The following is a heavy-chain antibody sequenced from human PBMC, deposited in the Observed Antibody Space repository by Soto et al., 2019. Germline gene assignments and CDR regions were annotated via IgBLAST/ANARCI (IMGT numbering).Heavy chain of an antibody. CDR3: AINEGTDGYKFAY. Sequence: ASVKVSCKASGYTFTGYYMHWVRQAPGQGLEWMGWINPNSGGTNYPQKFQGRVTIIADESMRTAYMELRRLRSEDTAVYYCAINEGTDGYKFAYWGQGTLVTVSS. D-gene: IGHD5-12*01. CDR1: GYTFTGYY. V-gene: IGHV1-2*02. CDR2: INPNSGGT. J-gene: IGHJ4*02.